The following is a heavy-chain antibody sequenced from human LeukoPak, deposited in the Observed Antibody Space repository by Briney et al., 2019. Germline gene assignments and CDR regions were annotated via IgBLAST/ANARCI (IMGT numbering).Heavy chain of an antibody. J-gene: IGHJ6*02. CDR1: GYSFTSYW. CDR2: IYPGDSDT. V-gene: IGHV5-51*01. Sequence: GESLKISCKGSGYSFTSYWIGWVRQMPGKGLEWMGIIYPGDSDTRYSPSFQGQVTISADKSISTAYLQWSSLKASDTAMYYCARAQSPRGSCSWFHYYYYGMDVWGQGTTVTVSS. CDR3: ARAQSPRGSCSWFHYYYYGMDV. D-gene: IGHD6-13*01.